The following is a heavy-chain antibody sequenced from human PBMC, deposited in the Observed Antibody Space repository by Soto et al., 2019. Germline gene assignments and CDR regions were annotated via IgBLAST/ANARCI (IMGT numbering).Heavy chain of an antibody. D-gene: IGHD3-22*01. Sequence: GGSLRLSCAASGFTVSSNYMSWVRQAPGKGLEWVSVIYSGGSTYYADSVKGRFTISRHNSKNTLYLQMNSLRAEDTAVYYCAGTYYYDSSGYYRFDYWGQGTLVTVSS. J-gene: IGHJ4*02. V-gene: IGHV3-53*04. CDR3: AGTYYYDSSGYYRFDY. CDR1: GFTVSSNY. CDR2: IYSGGST.